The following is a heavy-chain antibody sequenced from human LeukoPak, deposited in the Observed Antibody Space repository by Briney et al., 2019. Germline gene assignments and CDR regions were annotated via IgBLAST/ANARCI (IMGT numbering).Heavy chain of an antibody. Sequence: PGASLRLSCAPSGFTFSDYYTSWIRQAPGKGLEWVSYISSSGSTIYYAHSVKGRFTLSRDNATNSLDLQMNSLRAEDTAVYYCARDPAARTIDDWGEGTLVTVS. CDR2: ISSSGSTI. CDR3: ARDPAARTIDD. V-gene: IGHV3-11*01. CDR1: GFTFSDYY. D-gene: IGHD6-6*01. J-gene: IGHJ4*02.